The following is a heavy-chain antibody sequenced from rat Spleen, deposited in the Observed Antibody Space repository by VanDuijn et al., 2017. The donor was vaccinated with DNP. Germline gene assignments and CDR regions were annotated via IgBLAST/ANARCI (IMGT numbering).Heavy chain of an antibody. CDR3: ARLGGD. V-gene: IGHV5-25*01. Sequence: EVQLVESGGGLVQPGRSMKLSCAASGFTFTNYGMAWVRQTPTKGLEWVASISYDGGSTYYRDPVKGRFTISRDNAKSTLYLQMDSLRSEDTATYYCARLGGDWGQGVMVTVSS. J-gene: IGHJ2*01. CDR1: GFTFTNYG. CDR2: ISYDGGST. D-gene: IGHD5-1*01.